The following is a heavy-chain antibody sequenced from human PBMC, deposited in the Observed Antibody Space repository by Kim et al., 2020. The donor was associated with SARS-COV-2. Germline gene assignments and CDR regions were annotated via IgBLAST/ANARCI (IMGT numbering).Heavy chain of an antibody. D-gene: IGHD6-13*01. Sequence: STTYNPSLKSRVTISVDTSKNQFSLKLGSVTAADTAVYYCATSYKATAGAWGQGTLVTVSS. J-gene: IGHJ4*02. CDR2: ST. V-gene: IGHV4-59*01. CDR3: ATSYKATAGA.